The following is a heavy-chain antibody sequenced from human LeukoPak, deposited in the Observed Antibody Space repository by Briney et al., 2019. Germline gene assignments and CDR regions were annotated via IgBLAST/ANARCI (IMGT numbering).Heavy chain of an antibody. V-gene: IGHV3-21*01. CDR2: ISSSSSYI. CDR3: ARDHGTTYYYDSSGYTFDY. CDR1: GFTFSSYS. Sequence: GGSLRLSCAASGFTFSSYSMNWVRQAPGKGLEWVSSISSSSSYIYYADSVKGRFTISRDNAKNSLYLQMNSLRAEDTAVYYCARDHGTTYYYDSSGYTFDYWGQGTLVTVSS. J-gene: IGHJ4*02. D-gene: IGHD3-22*01.